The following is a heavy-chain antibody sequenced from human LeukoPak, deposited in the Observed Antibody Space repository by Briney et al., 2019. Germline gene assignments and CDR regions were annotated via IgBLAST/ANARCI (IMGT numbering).Heavy chain of an antibody. CDR1: GYTFTDYY. V-gene: IGHV1-69-2*01. Sequence: ATVKISCKVSGYTFTDYYMHWVQQAPGKGLEWMGLVDPEDGETIYAEKFQGRVTITADTSTDTAYMELSSLRSEDTAVYYCATGPNYYYDSSGQPQALYMDVWGKGTTDTVSS. J-gene: IGHJ6*03. D-gene: IGHD3-22*01. CDR2: VDPEDGET. CDR3: ATGPNYYYDSSGQPQALYMDV.